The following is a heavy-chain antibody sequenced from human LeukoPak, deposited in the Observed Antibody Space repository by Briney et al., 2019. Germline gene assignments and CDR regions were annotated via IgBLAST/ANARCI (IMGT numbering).Heavy chain of an antibody. J-gene: IGHJ4*02. CDR3: ARTTVTTWGDY. Sequence: SETLSLTCTVSGGSISSSSYYWGWIRQPPGKGLEWIGSIYYSGSTYYNPSLKSRVTISVDTSKNQFSLKLSSVTAADTAVYYCARTTVTTWGDYWGQGTLVTVSS. D-gene: IGHD4-17*01. CDR1: GGSISSSSYY. CDR2: IYYSGST. V-gene: IGHV4-39*07.